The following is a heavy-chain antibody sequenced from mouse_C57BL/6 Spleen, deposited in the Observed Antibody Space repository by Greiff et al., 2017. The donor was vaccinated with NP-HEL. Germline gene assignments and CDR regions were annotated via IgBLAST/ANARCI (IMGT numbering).Heavy chain of an antibody. CDR3: VREDAGNLPFAY. J-gene: IGHJ3*01. Sequence: EVHLVESGGGLVQPKGSLKLSCAASGFTFNTYAMHWVRQAPGKGLEWVARIRSKSSNYATYYADSVKDRFTISRDDSQSMLYLQLNNLKTEDTAMYYCVREDAGNLPFAYWGQGTLVTVSA. D-gene: IGHD2-1*01. CDR1: GFTFNTYA. CDR2: IRSKSSNYAT. V-gene: IGHV10-3*01.